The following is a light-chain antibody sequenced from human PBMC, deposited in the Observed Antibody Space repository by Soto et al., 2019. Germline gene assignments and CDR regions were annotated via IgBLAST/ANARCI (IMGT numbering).Light chain of an antibody. V-gene: IGKV3-15*01. Sequence: VMTQSPATLSVSPGERATLSCRASQSVSSSLAWYQQKPGQAPRLLIYGASTRATGIPARFSGSGSGTEFTLTISSLQSEDFALYYCQQYNNWWTFGQGTTVQIK. CDR1: QSVSSS. CDR2: GAS. J-gene: IGKJ1*01. CDR3: QQYNNWWT.